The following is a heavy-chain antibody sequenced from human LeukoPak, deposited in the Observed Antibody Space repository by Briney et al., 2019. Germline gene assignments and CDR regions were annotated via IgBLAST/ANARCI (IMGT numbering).Heavy chain of an antibody. CDR1: GFTFSSYAM. D-gene: IGHD1-26*01. CDR2: IYHSGRT. V-gene: IGHV4-4*02. J-gene: IGHJ5*02. Sequence: GSLRLSCVASGFTFSSYAMSWVRQPPGKGLEWIGEIYHSGRTNSNPSLESRVIMSVDKSKNQFSLKLTSVTAADTAVYYCARVGHNWFDPWGQGTLVTVSS. CDR3: ARVGHNWFDP.